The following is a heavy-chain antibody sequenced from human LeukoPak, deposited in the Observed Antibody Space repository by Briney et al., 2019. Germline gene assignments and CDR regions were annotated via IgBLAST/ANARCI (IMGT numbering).Heavy chain of an antibody. CDR1: GFTFSSNA. D-gene: IGHD3-22*01. V-gene: IGHV3-23*01. J-gene: IGHJ4*02. CDR2: ITFSGSST. Sequence: GGSLRLSCVASGFTFSSNAMSWVRQAPGMGPDWVSSITFSGSSTDYADSVKGRFTISRDNSKNTLYLQMSSLRVEDTAVYYCARDNYDSSSPYYFDYWGQGILVTVSS. CDR3: ARDNYDSSSPYYFDY.